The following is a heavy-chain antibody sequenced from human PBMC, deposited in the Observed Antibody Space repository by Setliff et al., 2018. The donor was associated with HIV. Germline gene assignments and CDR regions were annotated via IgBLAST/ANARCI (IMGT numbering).Heavy chain of an antibody. Sequence: GGWSYTGGSLRLSCAASGFSLSDYYRNWIRQAPGKGLEWISQISRYGNNMYYADSVKGRFTISRDDAKNSLYLQMNSLRAEDTAVYYCARGGYYYYYYYMDVWGKGTTVTVSS. CDR3: ARGGYYYYYYYMDV. V-gene: IGHV3-11*04. CDR1: GFSLSDYY. D-gene: IGHD3-16*01. CDR2: ISRYGNNM. J-gene: IGHJ6*03.